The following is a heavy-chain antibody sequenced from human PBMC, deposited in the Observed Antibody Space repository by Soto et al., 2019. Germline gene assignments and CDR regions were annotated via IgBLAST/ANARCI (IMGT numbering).Heavy chain of an antibody. CDR2: ISAYNGNT. CDR1: GYTFTSYG. J-gene: IGHJ4*02. Sequence: ASVKVSCKASGYTFTSYGISWVRQAPGQGLEWMGWISAYNGNTNYAQKLQGRVTMTTDTSTSTAYMELRSLRSDDTAVHYCARDLAIWTSSSCYNEYYFDFWGQGTLVTVSS. D-gene: IGHD6-13*01. V-gene: IGHV1-18*01. CDR3: ARDLAIWTSSSCYNEYYFDF.